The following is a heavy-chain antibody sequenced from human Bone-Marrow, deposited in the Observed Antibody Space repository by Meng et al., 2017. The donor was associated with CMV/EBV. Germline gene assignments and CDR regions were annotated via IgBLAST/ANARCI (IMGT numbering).Heavy chain of an antibody. J-gene: IGHJ6*02. Sequence: SVKVSCKASGGTFSSYAISWVRQAPGQGLEWMGGIIPIFGTANYAQKFQGRVTITTDESTSTAYMELSSLRSEDTAVYYCARVKQPLILVGPHGMEVWGQGTTVTVSS. D-gene: IGHD2-2*01. CDR1: GGTFSSYA. V-gene: IGHV1-69*05. CDR3: ARVKQPLILVGPHGMEV. CDR2: IIPIFGTA.